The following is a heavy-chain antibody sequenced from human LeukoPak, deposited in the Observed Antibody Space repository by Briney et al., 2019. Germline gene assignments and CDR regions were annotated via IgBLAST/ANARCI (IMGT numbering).Heavy chain of an antibody. CDR2: ISGSGGST. CDR3: AKDQVWIVVGFFDY. V-gene: IGHV3-23*01. J-gene: IGHJ4*02. Sequence: GGSLRLSRAASGFTFSSYAMSWVRQAPGKGLEWVSGISGSGGSTYYADSVKGRFTISRDNSKNTLYLQMTSLRAEDTAVYYCAKDQVWIVVGFFDYWGQGTLVTVSS. CDR1: GFTFSSYA. D-gene: IGHD3-22*01.